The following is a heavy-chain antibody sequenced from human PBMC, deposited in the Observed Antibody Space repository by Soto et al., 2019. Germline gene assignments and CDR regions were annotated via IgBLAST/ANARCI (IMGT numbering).Heavy chain of an antibody. J-gene: IGHJ6*02. Sequence: VGSLRLSCAASGFTFSSYSMNWVRQAPGKGLEWVSYISSSSSTIYYADSVKGRFTISRDNAKNSLYLQMNSLRHEDTTVYYCAREGYYGSGSYYNWNYYYGMDVWGQGTTVTVSS. CDR3: AREGYYGSGSYYNWNYYYGMDV. CDR2: ISSSSSTI. V-gene: IGHV3-48*02. D-gene: IGHD3-10*01. CDR1: GFTFSSYS.